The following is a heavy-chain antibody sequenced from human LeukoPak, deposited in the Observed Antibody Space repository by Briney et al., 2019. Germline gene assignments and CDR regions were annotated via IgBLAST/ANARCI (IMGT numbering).Heavy chain of an antibody. Sequence: GGSLRLSCAASGFTFSSYWMHWVCQTPGKGLVWVSRINSDGSSTSYADSVKGRFTISRDNAKNTLSLQMNSLRAEDTAFYYCAILAAAGTADYWGQGTLVTVSS. CDR2: INSDGSST. CDR1: GFTFSSYW. J-gene: IGHJ4*02. V-gene: IGHV3-74*01. D-gene: IGHD6-13*01. CDR3: AILAAAGTADY.